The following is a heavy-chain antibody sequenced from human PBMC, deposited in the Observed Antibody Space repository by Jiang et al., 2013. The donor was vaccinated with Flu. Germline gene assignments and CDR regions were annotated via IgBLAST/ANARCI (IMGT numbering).Heavy chain of an antibody. CDR2: IYHSGST. CDR1: GGSISSSNW. D-gene: IGHD3-10*01. Sequence: GSGLVKPSGTLSLTCAVSGGSISSSNWWSWVRQPPGKGLEWIGEIYHSGSTNYNPSLKSRVTISVDKSKNQFSLKLSSVTAADTAVYYCARGRLWFGELGQIPFFDYWGQGTLVTVSS. J-gene: IGHJ4*02. CDR3: ARGRLWFGELGQIPFFDY. V-gene: IGHV4-4*02.